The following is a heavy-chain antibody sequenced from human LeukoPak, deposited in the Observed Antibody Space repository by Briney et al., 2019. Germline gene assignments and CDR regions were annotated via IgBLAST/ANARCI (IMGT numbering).Heavy chain of an antibody. D-gene: IGHD6-19*01. Sequence: SETLSLTCAVYGGSFSGYYWSWIRQPPGKGLEWIGEINHSGSTNYNPSLKSRVTISVDTSKNQFSLKLSSVTAADTAVYYCARRRKRWLDRYFDYWGQGTLVTVSS. CDR3: ARRRKRWLDRYFDY. J-gene: IGHJ4*02. V-gene: IGHV4-34*01. CDR1: GGSFSGYY. CDR2: INHSGST.